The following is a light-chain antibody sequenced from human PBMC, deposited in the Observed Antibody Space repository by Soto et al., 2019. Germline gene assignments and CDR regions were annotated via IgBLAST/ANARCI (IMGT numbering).Light chain of an antibody. Sequence: EIVMTQSPATLSVSPGERATLSCRASQSVSSNSAWYQQKPGQAPRLLIYGASTRATGIPARFSGSGSGTEFTLTISSLQSEDFAVYYCQQYNNWPMYTFGQGTKVDIK. CDR1: QSVSSN. V-gene: IGKV3-15*01. CDR3: QQYNNWPMYT. J-gene: IGKJ2*01. CDR2: GAS.